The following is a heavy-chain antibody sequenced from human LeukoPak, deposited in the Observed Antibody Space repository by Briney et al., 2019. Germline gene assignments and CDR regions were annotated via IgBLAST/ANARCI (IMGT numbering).Heavy chain of an antibody. Sequence: SETLSLTCTVSGGSISSYYWSCIRQPPGKGLEWFGYIYYSGSTNYNPSLKSRVTISVDTSKNQFSLKLSSVTAADTAVYYCACSTSIRYFDWLSFYFDYWGQGTLVTVSS. CDR1: GGSISSYY. D-gene: IGHD3-9*01. J-gene: IGHJ4*02. V-gene: IGHV4-59*08. CDR2: IYYSGST. CDR3: ACSTSIRYFDWLSFYFDY.